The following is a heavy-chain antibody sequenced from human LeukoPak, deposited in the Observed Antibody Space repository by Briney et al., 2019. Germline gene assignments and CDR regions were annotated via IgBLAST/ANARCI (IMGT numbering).Heavy chain of an antibody. CDR2: IRSKVYGGTT. D-gene: IGHD3-22*01. J-gene: IGHJ3*02. CDR1: GFTFRDYA. V-gene: IGHV3-49*04. Sequence: GGSLRLSCTGFGFTFRDYAVSWVRQAPGKGLECIGFIRSKVYGGTTEYAASVRGRFTISRDDSKSIAYLQMNSLKTEDTAVYYCTRDPYYFDSSGYYHHAFDIWGQGTMVAVSS. CDR3: TRDPYYFDSSGYYHHAFDI.